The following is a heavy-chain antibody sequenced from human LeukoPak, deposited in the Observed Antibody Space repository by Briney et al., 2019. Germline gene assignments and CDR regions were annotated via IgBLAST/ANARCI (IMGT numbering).Heavy chain of an antibody. J-gene: IGHJ4*02. V-gene: IGHV4-39*01. Sequence: SETLSLTCTVSGGSISSSSYYWGWIRQPPGKGLEWIGSIYYSGSTYYNPSLKSRVTISVDTSKNQFSLKLSSVTAADTAVYYCARVPIAVAGTFDNWGQGTLVTVSS. CDR2: IYYSGST. CDR1: GGSISSSSYY. D-gene: IGHD6-19*01. CDR3: ARVPIAVAGTFDN.